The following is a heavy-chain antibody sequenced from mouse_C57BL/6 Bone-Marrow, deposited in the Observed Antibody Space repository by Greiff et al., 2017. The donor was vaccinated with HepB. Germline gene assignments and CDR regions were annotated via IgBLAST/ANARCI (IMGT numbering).Heavy chain of an antibody. Sequence: EVMLVESGGGLVQPGGSLKLSCAASGFTFSDYYMYWVRQTPEKRLEWVAYISNGGGSTYYPATVKGRFTISRDNAKNTLYLQMSRLKSEDTAMYYCARQSYYGSSLYAMDYWGQGTSVTVSS. D-gene: IGHD1-1*01. J-gene: IGHJ4*01. V-gene: IGHV5-12*01. CDR1: GFTFSDYY. CDR3: ARQSYYGSSLYAMDY. CDR2: ISNGGGST.